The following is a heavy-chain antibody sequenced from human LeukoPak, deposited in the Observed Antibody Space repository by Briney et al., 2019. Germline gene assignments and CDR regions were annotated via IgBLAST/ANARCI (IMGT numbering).Heavy chain of an antibody. D-gene: IGHD6-19*01. CDR1: GDNVSSNTAA. Sequence: SQTLSLTCAISGDNVSSNTAAWNWIRQSPSRGPEWLGRTFYRSNWYDDYAASVKSRITINPDTSKNQFSLHLKSVTPEDTAVYYCAREVAGTWAFDIWGQGTRVTVSS. CDR3: AREVAGTWAFDI. J-gene: IGHJ3*02. CDR2: TFYRSNWYD. V-gene: IGHV6-1*01.